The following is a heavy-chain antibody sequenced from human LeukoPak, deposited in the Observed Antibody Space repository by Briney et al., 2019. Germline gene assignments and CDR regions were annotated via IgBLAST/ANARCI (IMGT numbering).Heavy chain of an antibody. D-gene: IGHD6-13*01. V-gene: IGHV4-34*01. CDR3: ARAWGAAAGTGYYYMDV. CDR2: INHSGST. CDR1: GGSFSGYY. Sequence: PSETLSLTCAVYGGSFSGYYWSWIRQPPGKGLEWIGEINHSGSTNYNPALKNRVTILVDTYKNQFSLQQSTVIGADTAVYYCARAWGAAAGTGYYYMDVWGKGTTVTVSS. J-gene: IGHJ6*03.